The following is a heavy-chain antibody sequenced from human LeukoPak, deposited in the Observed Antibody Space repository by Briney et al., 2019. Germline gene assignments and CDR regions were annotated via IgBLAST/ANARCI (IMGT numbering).Heavy chain of an antibody. V-gene: IGHV3-7*01. CDR3: ARDRYISRSWGYDFDY. Sequence: GGSLRLSCAASAFTFSSYWMSWVSQAPGKGLEWVANIKQDGSEKYYVDSVKGRFTISRDNAKNSLYLQMNSLRAEDTAVYYCARDRYISRSWGYDFDYWGQGTLVTVSS. CDR2: IKQDGSEK. J-gene: IGHJ4*02. D-gene: IGHD6-13*01. CDR1: AFTFSSYW.